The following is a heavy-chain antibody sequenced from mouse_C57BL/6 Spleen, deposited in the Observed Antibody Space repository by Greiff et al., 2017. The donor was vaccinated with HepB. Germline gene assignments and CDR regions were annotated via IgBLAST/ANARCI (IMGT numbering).Heavy chain of an antibody. CDR2: IHPNSGST. CDR3: ARHPGVYFDY. CDR1: GYTFTSYW. Sequence: QVQLQQSGAELVKPGASVKLSCKASGYTFTSYWMHWVKQRPGQGLEWIGMIHPNSGSTNYNEKFKSKATLTVDKSSSTAYMQLSSLTSEDSAVYYCARHPGVYFDYWGQGTTLTVSS. V-gene: IGHV1-64*01. J-gene: IGHJ2*01.